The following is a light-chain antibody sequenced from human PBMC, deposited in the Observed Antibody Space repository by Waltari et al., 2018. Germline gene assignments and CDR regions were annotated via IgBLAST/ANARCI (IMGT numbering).Light chain of an antibody. J-gene: IGKJ4*01. V-gene: IGKV4-1*01. CDR2: WAA. Sequence: DIVMTQSPDSLAVSLGERATINCKSSQSLLSRSNNKNYLAWYRQKPGQPPKLRIYWAATREAGVPDRFSGSGSGADFTLTISSLQAEDVAVYYCQQYYSLPLTFGGGTKVEI. CDR3: QQYYSLPLT. CDR1: QSLLSRSNNKNY.